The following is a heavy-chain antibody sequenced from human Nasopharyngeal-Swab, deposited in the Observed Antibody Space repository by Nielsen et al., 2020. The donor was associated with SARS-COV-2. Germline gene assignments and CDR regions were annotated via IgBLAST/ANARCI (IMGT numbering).Heavy chain of an antibody. CDR1: GGSFSGYY. J-gene: IGHJ4*02. CDR3: ARNPYYDILTGYSRHFDY. V-gene: IGHV4-34*01. CDR2: INHSGST. D-gene: IGHD3-9*01. Sequence: GSLRLSCAVYGGSFSGYYWSWIRQPPGKGLEWIGEINHSGSTNYNPSLKSRVTISVDTSKNQFSLKLSSVTATDTAVYYCARNPYYDILTGYSRHFDYWGQGTLVTVSS.